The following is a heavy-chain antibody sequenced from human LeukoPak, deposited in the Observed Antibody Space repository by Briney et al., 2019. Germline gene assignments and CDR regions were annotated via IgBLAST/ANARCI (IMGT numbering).Heavy chain of an antibody. CDR1: GYSISSGYY. D-gene: IGHD6-6*01. Sequence: SETLSLTCTVSGYSISSGYYWGWIRQPPGKGLEWIGEIKDSGSANYNPSLKSRVFISVDTSKNQFSLKLRSVTAVDTAVYYCARGKGYTTSSRHRGIDNWGQGTLVTVSS. J-gene: IGHJ4*02. CDR3: ARGKGYTTSSRHRGIDN. V-gene: IGHV4-38-2*02. CDR2: IKDSGSA.